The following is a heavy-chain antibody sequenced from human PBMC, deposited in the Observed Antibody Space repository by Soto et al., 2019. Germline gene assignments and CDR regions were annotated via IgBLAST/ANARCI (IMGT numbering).Heavy chain of an antibody. CDR3: VRGTPFHY. Sequence: QVQLQESGPGLVKPSQTLSLTCTVSGGSISSGGYYWSWIRQNPVKGLEWIGYIYSTGSTYYNPALKSRLAISADTSKNQFSLRLSSVTAADTAVYYCVRGTPFHYWGQGALVTVSS. J-gene: IGHJ4*02. CDR2: IYSTGST. CDR1: GGSISSGGYY. V-gene: IGHV4-31*03.